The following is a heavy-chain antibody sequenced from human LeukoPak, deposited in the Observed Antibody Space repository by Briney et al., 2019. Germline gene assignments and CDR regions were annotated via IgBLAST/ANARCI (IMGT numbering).Heavy chain of an antibody. J-gene: IGHJ4*02. Sequence: GGSLRLSCAASGFTVSTNYMSWVRQAPGKGLEWVSVIYSGGGTYYADSVKGRFTTSRDSSKNTLYLQMNRLRAEDTAVYYCARDQQLRLGELSSGFDYWGQGTLVTVPS. D-gene: IGHD3-16*02. CDR2: IYSGGGT. V-gene: IGHV3-53*01. CDR3: ARDQQLRLGELSSGFDY. CDR1: GFTVSTNY.